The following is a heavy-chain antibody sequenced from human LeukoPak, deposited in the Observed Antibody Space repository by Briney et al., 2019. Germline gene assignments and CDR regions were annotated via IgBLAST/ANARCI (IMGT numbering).Heavy chain of an antibody. D-gene: IGHD6-19*01. CDR3: ARDPQWLGRAFDV. V-gene: IGHV3-53*01. Sequence: GGSLRLPCAASGFTVVSNYMSWVRQAPEKGLEWVSVIYNSGTTYYTDSVKGRFTFSRDISKNTLYLQMNSLRAEDTAVYYCARDPQWLGRAFDVWGRGTMVTVSS. CDR2: IYNSGTT. J-gene: IGHJ3*01. CDR1: GFTVVSNY.